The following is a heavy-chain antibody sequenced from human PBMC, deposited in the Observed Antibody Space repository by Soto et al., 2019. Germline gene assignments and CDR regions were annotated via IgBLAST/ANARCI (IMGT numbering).Heavy chain of an antibody. V-gene: IGHV4-39*02. D-gene: IGHD3-22*01. CDR1: GGSISSSSYY. CDR2: VYYSGST. CDR3: AREGAPYYYVSIVFF. Sequence: SETLSLTCTVAGGSISSSSYYWGWIRQPPGKGLEWIGSVYYSGSTYYNPSLKSRVTISVDASKKQFSLKLSSVGDADTAVYYCAREGAPYYYVSIVFFRGQGTLVPVS. J-gene: IGHJ4*02.